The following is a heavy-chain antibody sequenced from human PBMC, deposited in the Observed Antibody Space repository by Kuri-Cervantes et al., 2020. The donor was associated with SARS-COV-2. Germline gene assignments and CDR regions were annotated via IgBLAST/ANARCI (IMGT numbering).Heavy chain of an antibody. CDR2: ISAYNGNT. V-gene: IGHV1-18*01. CDR3: ARGPGSYHIWYYFDY. J-gene: IGHJ4*02. Sequence: ASVKVSCKASGGTFSSYAISWVRQAPGQGLEWMGWISAYNGNTNYAQKLQGRVTMTTDTSTSTAYMELRSLRSDDTAVYYCARGPGSYHIWYYFDYWGQGTLVTVSS. D-gene: IGHD1-26*01. CDR1: GGTFSSYA.